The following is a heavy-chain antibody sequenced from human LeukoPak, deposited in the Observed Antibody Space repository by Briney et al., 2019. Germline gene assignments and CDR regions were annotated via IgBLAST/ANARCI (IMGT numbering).Heavy chain of an antibody. J-gene: IGHJ6*02. Sequence: GGSLRLSCAASGFTFSNYAMNWVRQAPGKGLEWVSAITVNGGSTYYADSVKGRFTISRDNSKNTLYLQMNSLRAEDTAVYYCAKRSRRLTVVRGVPREDVWGQGTSVTVSS. CDR3: AKRSRRLTVVRGVPREDV. D-gene: IGHD3-10*01. CDR2: ITVNGGST. V-gene: IGHV3-23*01. CDR1: GFTFSNYA.